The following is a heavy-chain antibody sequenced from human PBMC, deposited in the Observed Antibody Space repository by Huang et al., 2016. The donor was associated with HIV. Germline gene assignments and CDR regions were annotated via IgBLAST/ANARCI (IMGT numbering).Heavy chain of an antibody. D-gene: IGHD3-3*01. V-gene: IGHV1-3*01. J-gene: IGHJ4*02. CDR3: ARDPLDIRRHFDF. Sequence: QVQLVQSGAEVKKPGTSVKVSCKTSGSTFSSHSLHWLRQAPGQRPEWMGWINGGNGDTKYSQKFQGRVTITRDTSANIGYMELNSLLSEDTAVYYCARDPLDIRRHFDFWGQGSLVTVSS. CDR1: GSTFSSHS. CDR2: INGGNGDT.